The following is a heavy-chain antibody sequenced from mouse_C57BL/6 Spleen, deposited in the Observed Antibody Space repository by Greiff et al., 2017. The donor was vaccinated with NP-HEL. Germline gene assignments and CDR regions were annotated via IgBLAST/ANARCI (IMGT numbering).Heavy chain of an antibody. CDR1: GYSFTGYF. Sequence: VQLQQSGPELVKPGDSVKISCKASGYSFTGYFMNWVMQSHGKSLEWIGRINPYNGDTFYNQKFKGKATLTVDKSSSTAHMELRSLTSEDSAVCYCARPLYYYGSSSYAMDYWGQGTSVTVSS. CDR3: ARPLYYYGSSSYAMDY. D-gene: IGHD1-1*01. J-gene: IGHJ4*01. CDR2: INPYNGDT. V-gene: IGHV1-20*01.